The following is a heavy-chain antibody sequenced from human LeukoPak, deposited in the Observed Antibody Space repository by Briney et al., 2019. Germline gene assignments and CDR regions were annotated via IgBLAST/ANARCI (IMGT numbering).Heavy chain of an antibody. CDR3: AKAVTSDYHSLYYNYYMDV. V-gene: IGHV3-30*18. Sequence: GVSLRLSCAASGFTFRSYAMHWVRQAPGKGLEWVAVISYDGSNKYFGDSVKSRFTISRDNSKNTLYLQMDSLRAEDTAIYYCAKAVTSDYHSLYYNYYMDVWGKGTTVTVSS. CDR2: ISYDGSNK. CDR1: GFTFRSYA. D-gene: IGHD3-10*01. J-gene: IGHJ6*03.